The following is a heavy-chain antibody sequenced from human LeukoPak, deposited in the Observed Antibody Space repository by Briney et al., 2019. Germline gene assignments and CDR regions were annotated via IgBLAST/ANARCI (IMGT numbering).Heavy chain of an antibody. CDR3: AKGGRNTGFQH. Sequence: HPGGSLRLSCAASGFTFSNYAMNWVRQAPGKGLEWVSVIYSGGSTYYVDSVKGRFTISRDNSKNTLYLQMNTLRAEDTAVYYCAKGGRNTGFQHWGQGTLVTVSS. D-gene: IGHD1-14*01. J-gene: IGHJ1*01. CDR2: IYSGGST. CDR1: GFTFSNYA. V-gene: IGHV3-53*01.